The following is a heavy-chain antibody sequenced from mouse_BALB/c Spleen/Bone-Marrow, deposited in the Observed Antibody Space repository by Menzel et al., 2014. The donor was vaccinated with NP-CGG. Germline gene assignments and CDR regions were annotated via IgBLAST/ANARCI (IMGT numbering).Heavy chain of an antibody. CDR1: GYSFTSYW. Sequence: QVQLQQPGAELVRPGASVKLSWKASGYSFTSYWMNWVKQRPVTGLEWIGMIHLSDSESRLNQKFKDKATLTVDKSSSTAYMQLSSPTSEDSAVYYCTRYDLTTRAFAYWGQGTLVTVSA. D-gene: IGHD3-3*01. J-gene: IGHJ3*01. V-gene: IGHV1-74*01. CDR2: IHLSDSES. CDR3: TRYDLTTRAFAY.